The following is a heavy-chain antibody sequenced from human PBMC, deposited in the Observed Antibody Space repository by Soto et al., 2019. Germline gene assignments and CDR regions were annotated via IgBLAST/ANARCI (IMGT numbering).Heavy chain of an antibody. Sequence: GGSLRLSCAASGFTFSSYAMHWVRQAPGKWLEWVAVISYDGSNKYYADSVKGRFTISRDNSKNTLYLQMNSLRAEDTAVYYCARGDGYNARGYFDYWGQGTLVNVSS. CDR2: ISYDGSNK. D-gene: IGHD5-12*01. V-gene: IGHV3-30-3*01. CDR1: GFTFSSYA. CDR3: ARGDGYNARGYFDY. J-gene: IGHJ4*02.